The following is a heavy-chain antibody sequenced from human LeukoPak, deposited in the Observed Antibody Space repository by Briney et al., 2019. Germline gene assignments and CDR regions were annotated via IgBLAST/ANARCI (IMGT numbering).Heavy chain of an antibody. Sequence: GGSLRLSCAASGFTFSSYEMNWVRQAPGKGLEWVSYISSSGSTICYADSVKGRFTISRDNAKNSLYLQMNSLRAEDTAVYYCARDEYGDYAYWGQGTLVTVSS. D-gene: IGHD4-17*01. CDR2: ISSSGSTI. CDR1: GFTFSSYE. V-gene: IGHV3-48*03. J-gene: IGHJ4*02. CDR3: ARDEYGDYAY.